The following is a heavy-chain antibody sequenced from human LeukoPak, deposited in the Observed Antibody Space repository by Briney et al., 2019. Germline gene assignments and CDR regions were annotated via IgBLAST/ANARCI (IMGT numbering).Heavy chain of an antibody. Sequence: SETLSLTCTVPGGSISSSSYYWGWIRQPPGKGLEWVGSFYYRQPQTKYNPSLKSRVTISVDTSKNQFSLKLSSVTAADTAVYYCARCHSSGWSANYYYYGMDVWGQGTTVTVSS. CDR1: GGSISSSSYY. CDR3: ARCHSSGWSANYYYYGMDV. CDR2: FYYRQPQT. J-gene: IGHJ6*02. V-gene: IGHV4-39*07. D-gene: IGHD6-19*01.